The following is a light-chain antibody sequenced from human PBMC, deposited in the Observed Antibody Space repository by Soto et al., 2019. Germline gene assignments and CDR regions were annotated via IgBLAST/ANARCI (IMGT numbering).Light chain of an antibody. CDR3: TSFPTSPSLF. CDR2: DVS. J-gene: IGLJ2*01. CDR1: SSDVGGYNY. V-gene: IGLV2-14*03. Sequence: QSALAQPASVSGSPGQSITISCTGTSSDVGGYNYVSWYQQHPGKAPKLMIYDVSNRPSGVSNRFSGSKSANTASLTISGPRAEAEADTNSTSFPTSPSLFFGGGPNLPAL.